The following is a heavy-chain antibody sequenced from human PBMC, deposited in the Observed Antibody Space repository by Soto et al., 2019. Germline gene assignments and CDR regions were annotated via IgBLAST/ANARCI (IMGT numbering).Heavy chain of an antibody. CDR1: GGTFSSYA. V-gene: IGHV1-69*01. Sequence: QVQLVQSGAEVKKPGSSVKVSCKASGGTFSSYAISWVRQAPGQGLEWMGGIIPIFGTANDAQKFQGRVTITADESTSTDYLELSSLRSEDTAVYYCATPRTLYCRSTSCYTELYFDLWGRGTLGTVSS. CDR3: ATPRTLYCRSTSCYTELYFDL. D-gene: IGHD2-2*02. CDR2: IIPIFGTA. J-gene: IGHJ2*01.